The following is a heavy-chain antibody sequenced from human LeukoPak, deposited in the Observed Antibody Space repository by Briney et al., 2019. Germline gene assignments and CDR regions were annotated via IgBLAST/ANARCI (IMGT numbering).Heavy chain of an antibody. Sequence: PGGSLRLSCAASGFTFSSYAMSWVRQAPGKGLEWVSAISGSGGSTYYADSVNGRFTISRDNSKNTLYLQMNGLRAEDTAVYYCAKEAGGQWLDHGRFDTWGQGTLVTVSS. CDR1: GFTFSSYA. J-gene: IGHJ5*02. V-gene: IGHV3-23*01. CDR2: ISGSGGST. D-gene: IGHD6-19*01. CDR3: AKEAGGQWLDHGRFDT.